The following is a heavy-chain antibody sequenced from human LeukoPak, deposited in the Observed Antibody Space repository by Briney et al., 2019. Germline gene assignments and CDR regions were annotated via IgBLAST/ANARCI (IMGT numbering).Heavy chain of an antibody. V-gene: IGHV4-39*07. Sequence: SETLSLTCTVSGGSISSSSYYWGWIRQPPGKGLEWIGSIYYSGSTYYNPSLKSRVTISVDTSKNQFSLKLSSVTAADTAVYYCAREGLVGSGLYRAYAFDIWGQGTMVTVSS. CDR3: AREGLVGSGLYRAYAFDI. CDR2: IYYSGST. D-gene: IGHD2-15*01. CDR1: GGSISSSSYY. J-gene: IGHJ3*02.